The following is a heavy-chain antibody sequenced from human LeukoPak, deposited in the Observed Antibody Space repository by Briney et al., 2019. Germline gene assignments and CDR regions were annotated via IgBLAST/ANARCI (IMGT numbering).Heavy chain of an antibody. D-gene: IGHD3-10*01. CDR2: IWYDGSNK. CDR1: GFSFSTYG. Sequence: GGSLRLSCAASGFSFSTYGMHWVRQAPGKGPEWMAVIWYDGSNKYYADSVKGRFTISRDNSKNTLYLQMNSLRAEDTALYYCARASGPFDYWGQGTLVTVSS. V-gene: IGHV3-33*01. J-gene: IGHJ4*02. CDR3: ARASGPFDY.